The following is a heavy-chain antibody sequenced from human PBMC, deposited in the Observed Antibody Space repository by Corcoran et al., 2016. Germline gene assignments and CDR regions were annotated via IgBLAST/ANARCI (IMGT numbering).Heavy chain of an antibody. V-gene: IGHV3-30*18. CDR2: ISYDGSNK. D-gene: IGHD3-3*01. Sequence: QVQLVESGGGVVQPGRSLRLSCAASGFTFSSYGMHWVRQAPGKGLEWVAVISYDGSNKYYADSVKGRFTISRDNSKNTLYLQMNSLRAEDTAVYYCAKDLTIFGVVSLGMDVWGQGTTVPVSS. J-gene: IGHJ6*02. CDR3: AKDLTIFGVVSLGMDV. CDR1: GFTFSSYG.